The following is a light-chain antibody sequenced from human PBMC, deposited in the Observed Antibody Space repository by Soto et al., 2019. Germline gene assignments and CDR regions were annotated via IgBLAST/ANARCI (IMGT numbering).Light chain of an antibody. Sequence: DIQMTQSPSSLSASVGDRVTITCRASQSISSYLNWYQQKPGKAPKLLIYAASSLQSGVPSRFSGSGSGTDFTLTISSVQPEDFATYYCQQSYSTPRNFGGGTKVEIK. CDR3: QQSYSTPRN. V-gene: IGKV1-39*01. CDR2: AAS. J-gene: IGKJ4*01. CDR1: QSISSY.